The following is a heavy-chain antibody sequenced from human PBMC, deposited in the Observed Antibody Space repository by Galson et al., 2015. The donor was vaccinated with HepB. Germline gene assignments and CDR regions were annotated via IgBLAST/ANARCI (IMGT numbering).Heavy chain of an antibody. CDR1: GFTFSSYA. D-gene: IGHD2-2*01. Sequence: SLRLSCAASGFTFSSYAMHWVRQAPGKGLEWVAVISYDGSNKYYADSVKGRFTISRDNSKNTLYLQMNSLRAEDTAVYYCARDVSCSSTSCYFEHWFDPWGQGTLVTVSS. J-gene: IGHJ5*02. CDR2: ISYDGSNK. V-gene: IGHV3-30-3*01. CDR3: ARDVSCSSTSCYFEHWFDP.